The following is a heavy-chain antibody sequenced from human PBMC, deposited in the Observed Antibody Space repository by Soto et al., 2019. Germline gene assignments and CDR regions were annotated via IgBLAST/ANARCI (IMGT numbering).Heavy chain of an antibody. D-gene: IGHD3-3*01. V-gene: IGHV3-15*01. CDR2: IKSKTDGGTT. Sequence: GGSLRLSCAASGFTFNYAWMSWVRQAPGKGLEWVGRIKSKTDGGTTDYAAPVKGRFTISRDDSKNTLYLQMNSLKTEDTAVYYCTTDRIWSQFDYWGQGTLVTVSS. J-gene: IGHJ4*02. CDR1: GFTFNYAW. CDR3: TTDRIWSQFDY.